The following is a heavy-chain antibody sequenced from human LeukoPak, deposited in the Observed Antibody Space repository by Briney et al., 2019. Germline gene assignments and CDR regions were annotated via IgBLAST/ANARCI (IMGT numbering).Heavy chain of an antibody. Sequence: PSETLSLTCTVSGGSISSGGYYWSWIRQHPGKGLEWIGYIYYSGSTNYNPSLKSRVTISVDTSKNQFSLKLSSVTAADTAVYYCARGGRAVAGIGYWGQGTLVTVSS. V-gene: IGHV4-61*08. CDR3: ARGGRAVAGIGY. CDR2: IYYSGST. D-gene: IGHD6-19*01. J-gene: IGHJ4*02. CDR1: GGSISSGGYY.